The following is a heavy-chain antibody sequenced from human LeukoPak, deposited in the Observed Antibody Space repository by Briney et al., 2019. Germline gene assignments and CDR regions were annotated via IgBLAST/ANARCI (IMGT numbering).Heavy chain of an antibody. V-gene: IGHV4-34*01. CDR3: ARIAYCGGDCYSTYYYYYYMDV. D-gene: IGHD2-21*02. CDR2: INHSGST. CDR1: GGSFSGYY. Sequence: SETLSLTCAVYGGSFSGYYWSWIRRPPGKGLEWIGEINHSGSTNYNPSLKSRVTISVDTSKNQFSLKLSSVTAADTAVYYCARIAYCGGDCYSTYYYYYYMDVWGKGTTVTVSS. J-gene: IGHJ6*03.